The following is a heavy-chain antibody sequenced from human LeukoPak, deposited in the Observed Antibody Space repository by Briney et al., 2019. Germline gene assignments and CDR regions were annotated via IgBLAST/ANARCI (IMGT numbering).Heavy chain of an antibody. CDR2: IYYSGST. Sequence: SETLSLTCTVSGGAISSYNWSWIRQPPGKGLEWIGYIYYSGSTNSNPPLKRRVTISVDTSKNQFSLKLSSVTAADTAVYYCAREPIGYCSGGSCYSGLYYFDYWGQGTLVTVSS. V-gene: IGHV4-59*01. J-gene: IGHJ4*02. CDR1: GGAISSYN. CDR3: AREPIGYCSGGSCYSGLYYFDY. D-gene: IGHD2-15*01.